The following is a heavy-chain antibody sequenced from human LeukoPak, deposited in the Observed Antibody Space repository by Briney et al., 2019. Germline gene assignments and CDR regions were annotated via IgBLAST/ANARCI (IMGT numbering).Heavy chain of an antibody. D-gene: IGHD5-18*01. J-gene: IGHJ4*02. Sequence: SGPTLVKPPQTLTLTCTFSGFSLSTRGVAVGWIRQPPGKALEWLALIFWDDDKRYSPSLKSRLTIAKDTSTNQVVLTMTNMDPVDTATYYCAHSAYSYGHDFWGQGTLVTVSS. CDR1: GFSLSTRGVA. CDR2: IFWDDDK. V-gene: IGHV2-5*02. CDR3: AHSAYSYGHDF.